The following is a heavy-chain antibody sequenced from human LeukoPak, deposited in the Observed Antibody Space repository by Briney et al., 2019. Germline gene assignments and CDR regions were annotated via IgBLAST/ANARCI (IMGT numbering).Heavy chain of an antibody. Sequence: GASVKVSCKASGYTFTNYYMHWVRQAPGQGLEWVGIINPSGGSTSYAHKLQGRVTMTRDTSTSTVYMELSSLRSEDTAVYYCAREHSSVLNWGQGTLVTVSS. CDR2: INPSGGST. CDR1: GYTFTNYY. CDR3: AREHSSVLN. V-gene: IGHV1-46*04. D-gene: IGHD3-22*01. J-gene: IGHJ4*02.